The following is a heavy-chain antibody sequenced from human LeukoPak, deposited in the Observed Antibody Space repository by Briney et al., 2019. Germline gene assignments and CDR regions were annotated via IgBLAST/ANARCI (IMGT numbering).Heavy chain of an antibody. CDR3: VRHDSASWGYYFDY. Sequence: SETLSLTCTVSGGSIGSYYWSWIRQPPGKGLEWIGHIYYTESTRYSPSLKSRVTISVDTSKNHFSLNLRSVTAADTAVYYCVRHDSASWGYYFDYWGQGTLVTVSS. V-gene: IGHV4-59*08. CDR2: IYYTEST. J-gene: IGHJ4*02. D-gene: IGHD6-13*01. CDR1: GGSIGSYY.